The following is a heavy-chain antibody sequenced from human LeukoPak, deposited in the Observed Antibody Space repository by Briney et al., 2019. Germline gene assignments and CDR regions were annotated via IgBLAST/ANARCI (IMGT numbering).Heavy chain of an antibody. CDR3: ARLRGYDSSGYYQPDAFDI. CDR1: GGSFSGYY. J-gene: IGHJ3*02. CDR2: INHSGST. D-gene: IGHD3-22*01. V-gene: IGHV4-34*01. Sequence: PSETLSLTCAVYGGSFSGYYWSWIRQPPGKGLEWIGEINHSGSTNYNPSLKSRVTISVDTSKNQFSLKLNSVTAADTAVYYCARLRGYDSSGYYQPDAFDIWGQGTMVTVSS.